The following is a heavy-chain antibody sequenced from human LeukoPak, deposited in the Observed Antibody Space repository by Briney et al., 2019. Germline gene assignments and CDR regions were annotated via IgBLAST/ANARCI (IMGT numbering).Heavy chain of an antibody. V-gene: IGHV4-59*08. CDR2: IYYSGST. Sequence: PSETLSLTCTVSGGSISSYYWSWIRQPPGKGLEWIGYIYYSGSTNYNPSLKSRVTISVDTSKNQFSLKLSSVTAADTAVYYCARVEMATIWAFDYWGQGTLVTVSS. D-gene: IGHD5-24*01. J-gene: IGHJ4*02. CDR3: ARVEMATIWAFDY. CDR1: GGSISSYY.